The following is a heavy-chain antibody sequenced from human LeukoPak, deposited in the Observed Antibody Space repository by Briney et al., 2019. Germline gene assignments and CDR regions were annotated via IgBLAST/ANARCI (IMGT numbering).Heavy chain of an antibody. CDR3: ARARDGSKNALDT. V-gene: IGHV3-74*01. D-gene: IGHD4-11*01. CDR2: INIYDGDT. Sequence: GGSLRLSCVVSGFRFTNHWMHWVRQAPGKGLVWVSRINIYDGDTYYAGSVRGRFTISRDTAENTMYLQMNSLRAEDTAIYYCARARDGSKNALDTWGQGTLVTV. CDR1: GFRFTNHW. J-gene: IGHJ5*02.